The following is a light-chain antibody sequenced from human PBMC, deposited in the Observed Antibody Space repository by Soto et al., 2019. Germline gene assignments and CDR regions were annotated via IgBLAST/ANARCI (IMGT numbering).Light chain of an antibody. Sequence: QSVLTQPPSVSGAPGXRVXISCTXNNSNLGAGYDVHWXQQLPXAAPKLVIFXXRNRPSGXPERFSGSKSGTSASLAITGLQAEDEADYXCQAYDXSLTASVXGGGTKLTVL. CDR2: XXR. CDR3: QAYDXSLTASV. V-gene: IGLV1-40*01. CDR1: NSNLGAGYD. J-gene: IGLJ2*01.